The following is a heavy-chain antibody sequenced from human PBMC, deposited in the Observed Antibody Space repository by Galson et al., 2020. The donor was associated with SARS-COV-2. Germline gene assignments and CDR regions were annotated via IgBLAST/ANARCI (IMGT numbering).Heavy chain of an antibody. V-gene: IGHV1-69*13. J-gene: IGHJ4*02. D-gene: IGHD3-16*01. Sequence: SVKVSCKASGCTFSSYAISWVRQAPGQGLEWMGGIIPIFGTANYAQKFQGRVTITADESTSTAYMELSSLRSEDTAVYYCAREHGGAARFWGSHFDYGGQGTLVTVSS. CDR1: GCTFSSYA. CDR2: IIPIFGTA. CDR3: AREHGGAARFWGSHFDY.